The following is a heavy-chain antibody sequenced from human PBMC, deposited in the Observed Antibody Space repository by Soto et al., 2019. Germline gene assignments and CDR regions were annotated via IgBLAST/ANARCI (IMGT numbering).Heavy chain of an antibody. D-gene: IGHD2-15*01. V-gene: IGHV1-69*13. Sequence: ASVKVSCKASAHSFSTYGLSWVRQAPGQGLEWMGGIIPIFDSTTYAQKFEGRVTITADESTNTAYMELSSLRPEDTAVYYCARGVSSCSGGSCQIYYYYYGMDVWGQGTTVTVSS. J-gene: IGHJ6*02. CDR3: ARGVSSCSGGSCQIYYYYYGMDV. CDR2: IIPIFDST. CDR1: AHSFSTYG.